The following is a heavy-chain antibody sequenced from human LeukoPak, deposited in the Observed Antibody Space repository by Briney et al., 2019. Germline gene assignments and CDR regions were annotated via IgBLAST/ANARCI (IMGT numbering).Heavy chain of an antibody. V-gene: IGHV3-23*01. Sequence: QAGGSLRLSCAASGFTFSTTAMSWASPARGKGMGWVSAISGGGGSTNYADAVKGRFTISRDNSKNTLYLQMNSLRAEDTAVYYCAKGDYDILTGYYKRAGDNWFDPWGQGTLVTVSS. J-gene: IGHJ5*02. D-gene: IGHD3-9*01. CDR2: ISGGGGST. CDR1: GFTFSTTA. CDR3: AKGDYDILTGYYKRAGDNWFDP.